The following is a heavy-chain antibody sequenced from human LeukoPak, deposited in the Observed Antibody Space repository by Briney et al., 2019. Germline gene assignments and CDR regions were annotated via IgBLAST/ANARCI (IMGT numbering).Heavy chain of an antibody. CDR1: GFTFDDYA. CDR2: ISWNSGSI. CDR3: ARQSPLDLYFDY. Sequence: PGGSLRLSCAASGFTFDDYAMHWVRQAPGKGLEWVSGISWNSGSIGYADSVKGRFTISRDNSKNTLYLQMNSLRAEVTAVFYCARQSPLDLYFDYWGQGTLVTVSS. J-gene: IGHJ4*02. D-gene: IGHD1-1*01. V-gene: IGHV3-9*01.